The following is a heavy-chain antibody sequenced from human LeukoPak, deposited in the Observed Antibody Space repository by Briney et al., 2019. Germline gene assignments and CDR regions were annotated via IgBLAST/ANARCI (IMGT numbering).Heavy chain of an antibody. CDR3: ARDPPHGAFGI. CDR1: GGSISSYY. CDR2: IYYSGST. Sequence: SETLSLTCTVSGGSISSYYWSWIRQPPGKGLEWIGYIYYSGSTNYNPSLKSRVTISVDTSKNQFSLKLSSVTAADTAVYYCARDPPHGAFGIWGQGTMVTVSS. J-gene: IGHJ3*02. V-gene: IGHV4-59*01.